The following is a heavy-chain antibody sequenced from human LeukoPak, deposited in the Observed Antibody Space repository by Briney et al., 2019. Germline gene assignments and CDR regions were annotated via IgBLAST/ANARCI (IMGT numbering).Heavy chain of an antibody. CDR2: TGAAGDT. CDR3: ARQNRNGFDY. CDR1: GFTFSTYD. V-gene: IGHV3-13*01. D-gene: IGHD2-8*01. Sequence: GGSLRLSCSASGFTFSTYDFHWLRQTTGKGLEWVSATGAAGDTWYSGSVKGRFTISRENAKSSMYLQMNSLRVGDTAVYYCARQNRNGFDYWGQGTLVTVSS. J-gene: IGHJ4*02.